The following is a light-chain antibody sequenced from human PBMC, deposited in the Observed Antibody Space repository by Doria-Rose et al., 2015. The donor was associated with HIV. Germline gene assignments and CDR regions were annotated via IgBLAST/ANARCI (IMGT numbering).Light chain of an antibody. CDR2: DAS. CDR3: HQYGTSWT. V-gene: IGKV3-20*01. CDR1: QRSSSTY. Sequence: TQSPGTLSLSPGERATLSCRTQQRSSSTYLASYQQKTGQAHRLLIDDASSRTTVIPDRFSASGSGTDFTLTINRLEPEDFALYYCHQYGTSWTFGQWTKVEI. J-gene: IGKJ1*01.